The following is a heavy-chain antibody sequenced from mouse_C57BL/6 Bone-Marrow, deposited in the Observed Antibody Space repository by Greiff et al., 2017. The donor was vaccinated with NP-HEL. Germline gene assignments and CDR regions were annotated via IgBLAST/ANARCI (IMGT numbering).Heavy chain of an antibody. V-gene: IGHV5-17*01. CDR3: ARPGYGNPFDY. CDR1: GFTFSDYG. Sequence: EVKLQESGGGLVKPGGSLKLSCAASGFTFSDYGMHWVRQAPEKGLEWVAYISSGSSTIYYADTVKGRFTISRDNAKNTLFLQMTSLRSEDTAMYYCARPGYGNPFDYWGQGTTLTVSS. D-gene: IGHD2-10*02. CDR2: ISSGSSTI. J-gene: IGHJ2*01.